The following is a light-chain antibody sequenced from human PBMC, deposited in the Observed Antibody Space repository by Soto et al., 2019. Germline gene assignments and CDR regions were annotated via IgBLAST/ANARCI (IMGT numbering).Light chain of an antibody. CDR1: QSISSW. CDR3: QQSFT. J-gene: IGKJ3*01. CDR2: KAS. V-gene: IGKV1-5*03. Sequence: DIPMTQSPSTLSASVGDRVTITCRASQSISSWWAWYQQKPGKAPKLLIYKASSLESGVPSRFSGSGSGTEFTLTISSLQPDDFATYYCQQSFTFGPGTKVDIK.